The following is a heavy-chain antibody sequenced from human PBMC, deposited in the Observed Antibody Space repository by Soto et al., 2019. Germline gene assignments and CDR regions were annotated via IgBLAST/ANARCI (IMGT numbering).Heavy chain of an antibody. J-gene: IGHJ6*02. V-gene: IGHV4-31*03. Sequence: SETLSLTCTVSGGSISSGGYYWSWIRQHPGEGLEWIGYIYYSGSTYYNPSLKSRVTISVDTSKNQFSLKLSSVTAADTAVYYCARDRVPAATYYYYGMDVWGQGTTVTAP. CDR2: IYYSGST. CDR3: ARDRVPAATYYYYGMDV. CDR1: GGSISSGGYY. D-gene: IGHD2-2*01.